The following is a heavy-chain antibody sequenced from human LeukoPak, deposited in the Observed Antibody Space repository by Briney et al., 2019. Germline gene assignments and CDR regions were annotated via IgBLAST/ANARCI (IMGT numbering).Heavy chain of an antibody. D-gene: IGHD3-3*01. CDR3: ARGHYDFWSGYHADFDY. CDR2: IYYSGST. CDR1: GGSISSYY. J-gene: IGHJ4*02. Sequence: PSETLSLTCTVSGGSISSYYWTWIRQPPGKGLEWNGYIYYSGSTNYNPSLKSRVTISVDTSKNQFSLKLSSVTAADTAVYYCARGHYDFWSGYHADFDYWGQGTLVTVSS. V-gene: IGHV4-59*12.